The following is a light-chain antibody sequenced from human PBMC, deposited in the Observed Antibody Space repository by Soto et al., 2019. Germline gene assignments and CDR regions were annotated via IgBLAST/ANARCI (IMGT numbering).Light chain of an antibody. CDR2: ANT. Sequence: QSVLTQPPSVSGAPGQRVTISCTGSSSNIGAGIDVHWYQKFPGTAPKLLIYANTNRPSGVPDRFSGSKSGTSASLALTGLQAEDEADYDCQSYANSLSGPVFGGGTKLTVL. V-gene: IGLV1-40*01. J-gene: IGLJ2*01. CDR3: QSYANSLSGPV. CDR1: SSNIGAGID.